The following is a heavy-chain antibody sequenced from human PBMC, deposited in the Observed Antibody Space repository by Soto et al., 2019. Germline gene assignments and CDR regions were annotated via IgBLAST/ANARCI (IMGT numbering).Heavy chain of an antibody. CDR1: GGSISSSSYY. CDR3: ARGNSSSWYWAFDY. V-gene: IGHV4-39*01. J-gene: IGHJ4*02. CDR2: IYYSGST. D-gene: IGHD6-13*01. Sequence: SETLSLTCTVSGGSISSSSYYWGWIRQPPGKGLEWIGSIYYSGSTYYNPSLKSRVTISVDTSKNQFSLKLSSVTAADTAVYYCARGNSSSWYWAFDYWGQGTMVTVSS.